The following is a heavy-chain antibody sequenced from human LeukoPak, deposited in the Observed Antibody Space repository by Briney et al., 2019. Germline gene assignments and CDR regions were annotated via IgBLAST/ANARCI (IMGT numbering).Heavy chain of an antibody. CDR2: IHDSGTT. D-gene: IGHD1-14*01. CDR1: GDSIKTYY. CDR3: ARVLPKAGYNPGLDL. Sequence: SETLSLTCSVSGDSIKTYYWNWIRQPPGKGLEWIGYIHDSGTTDYNPSLKSRVSFLLDTSKNHISLRLRSVTAADTAVYFCARVLPKAGYNPGLDLWGQGTLVTVSS. J-gene: IGHJ5*02. V-gene: IGHV4-59*01.